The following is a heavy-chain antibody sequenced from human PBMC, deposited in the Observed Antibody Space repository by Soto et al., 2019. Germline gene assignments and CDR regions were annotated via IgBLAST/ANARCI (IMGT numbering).Heavy chain of an antibody. CDR2: ISGGGGNS. Sequence: QLLESGGGLVQPGGSRRLSCAASGFNFGDYTMTWVRQAPGKGLVWISTISGGGGNSYYADVVKGRFTITRDNSKNTLYLQMNILKGEDTALYYCAKETFGVGWTLDFWGQGTLVTVSS. V-gene: IGHV3-23*01. J-gene: IGHJ4*02. D-gene: IGHD6-19*01. CDR3: AKETFGVGWTLDF. CDR1: GFNFGDYT.